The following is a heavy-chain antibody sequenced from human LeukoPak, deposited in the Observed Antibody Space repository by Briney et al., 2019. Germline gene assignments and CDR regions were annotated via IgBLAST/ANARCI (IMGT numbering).Heavy chain of an antibody. D-gene: IGHD3-10*01. CDR1: GFTFSSYA. CDR2: ISGSGGST. J-gene: IGHJ4*02. Sequence: PGGSLRLSCAASGFTFSSYAMSWVRQAPGKGLEWVSAISGSGGSTYYADSVKGRFTISRDNSKNTLYLQMNSLRAEDTAVYYCAKGGLLWFGEPQDYWGQGTLVTVSS. V-gene: IGHV3-23*01. CDR3: AKGGLLWFGEPQDY.